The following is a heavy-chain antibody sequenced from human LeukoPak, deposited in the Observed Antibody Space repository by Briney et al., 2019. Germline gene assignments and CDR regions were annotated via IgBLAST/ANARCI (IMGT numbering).Heavy chain of an antibody. V-gene: IGHV1-69*05. CDR2: IIPIFGTA. CDR3: ARSAHQSNIVGATIFDY. Sequence: SVKVSCKASGGTFSSYAISWVRQAPGQGLEWMGGIIPIFGTANYAQKFQGRVTITTDESTSTVYMELSSLRSEDTAVYYCARSAHQSNIVGATIFDYWGQGTLVTVSS. D-gene: IGHD1-26*01. CDR1: GGTFSSYA. J-gene: IGHJ4*02.